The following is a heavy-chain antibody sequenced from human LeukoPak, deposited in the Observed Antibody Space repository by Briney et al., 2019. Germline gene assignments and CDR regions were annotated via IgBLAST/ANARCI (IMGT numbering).Heavy chain of an antibody. J-gene: IGHJ3*02. Sequence: SVKVSCKASGGTFSSYAISWVRQAPGQGREWMGRIIPILGIANYAQKFQGRVTITADKSTSTAYMELSSLRSEDTAVYYCASATGDTDAFDIWGQGTMVTVSS. CDR3: ASATGDTDAFDI. CDR2: IIPILGIA. CDR1: GGTFSSYA. V-gene: IGHV1-69*04. D-gene: IGHD7-27*01.